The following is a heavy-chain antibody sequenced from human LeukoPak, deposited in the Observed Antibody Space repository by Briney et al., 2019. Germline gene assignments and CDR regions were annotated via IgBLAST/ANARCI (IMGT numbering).Heavy chain of an antibody. CDR1: GFTFSSYA. V-gene: IGHV3-30-3*01. J-gene: IGHJ4*02. D-gene: IGHD3-3*01. Sequence: PGGSLRLSCAASGFTFSSYAMHWVRQAPGKGLEWVAVISYDGSNKYYADSVKGRFTISRDNSKNTLYLQMNSLRAEDTAVYYCARGDRFLEWYYFDYWGQGTLVTVSS. CDR2: ISYDGSNK. CDR3: ARGDRFLEWYYFDY.